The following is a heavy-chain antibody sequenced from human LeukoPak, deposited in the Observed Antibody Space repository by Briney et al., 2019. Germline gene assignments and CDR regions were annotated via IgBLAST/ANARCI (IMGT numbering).Heavy chain of an antibody. D-gene: IGHD3-16*01. J-gene: IGHJ4*02. CDR1: GGSISSSSYY. Sequence: SETLSLTCTVSGGSISSSSYYWGWIRQPPGTGLEWIGSIYYSGSTYYNPSHKSRVTISVDTSKNQFSLKLSSVTAADTAVYYCARDGGGGVDYFDFWGQGTLVTVSS. CDR3: ARDGGGGVDYFDF. V-gene: IGHV4-39*07. CDR2: IYYSGST.